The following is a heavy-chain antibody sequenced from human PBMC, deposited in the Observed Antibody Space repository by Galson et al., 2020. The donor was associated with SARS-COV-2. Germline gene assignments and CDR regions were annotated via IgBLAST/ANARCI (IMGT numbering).Heavy chain of an antibody. D-gene: IGHD3-10*01. CDR2: ISYDGSNK. CDR1: GSTFSSYG. J-gene: IGHJ4*02. CDR3: ARDGATQTPLWFGELLIDYFDY. V-gene: IGHV3-30*19. Sequence: GESLKISCTASGSTFSSYGMHWVRQAPGKGLEWGALISYDGSNKYYADSVKGRFTISRDNSKNTLYLQMNSLRAEDTAVYYCARDGATQTPLWFGELLIDYFDYWGQGTLVTVSS.